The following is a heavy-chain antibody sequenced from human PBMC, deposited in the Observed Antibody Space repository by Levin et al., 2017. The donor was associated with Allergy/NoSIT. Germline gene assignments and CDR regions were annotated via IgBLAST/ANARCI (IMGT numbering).Heavy chain of an antibody. J-gene: IGHJ4*02. Sequence: LAGGSLRLSCAASGFIFSSYAMHWVRQAPGKGLEWVALISYDGSNEHYVDSVKGRFTISRDSSKNTLYLQMSSLRPEDTAVYYCANTQGTSQGGGSYYHFDYWGRGTLVIVSS. CDR1: GFIFSSYA. CDR3: ANTQGTSQGGGSYYHFDY. CDR2: ISYDGSNE. D-gene: IGHD2-15*01. V-gene: IGHV3-30*18.